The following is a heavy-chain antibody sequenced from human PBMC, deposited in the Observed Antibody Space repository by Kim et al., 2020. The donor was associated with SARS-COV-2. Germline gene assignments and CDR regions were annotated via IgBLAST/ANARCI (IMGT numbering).Heavy chain of an antibody. CDR1: GFTFSSYG. CDR3: AMDYGDGGLGY. Sequence: GGSLRLSCAASGFTFSSYGMHWVRQAPGKGLEWVAVISYDGSNKYYADSVKGRFTISRDNSKNTLYLQMNSLRAEDTAVYYCAMDYGDGGLGYWGQGTLVTVSS. CDR2: ISYDGSNK. V-gene: IGHV3-30*03. D-gene: IGHD4-17*01. J-gene: IGHJ4*02.